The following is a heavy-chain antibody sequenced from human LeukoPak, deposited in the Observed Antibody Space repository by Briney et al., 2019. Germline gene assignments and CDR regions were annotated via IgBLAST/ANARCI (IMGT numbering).Heavy chain of an antibody. J-gene: IGHJ3*02. CDR1: GGSITRYY. CDR3: ASHGVGHGFDI. CDR2: IHYSGSS. D-gene: IGHD2-8*01. V-gene: IGHV4-59*08. Sequence: PSETLSLTCTVSGGSITRYYWIGILQFPGKGLEWIGGIHYSGSSNYNPSLKSRVTISVDTSKNQFSLRLRSVTAADTDVYYCASHGVGHGFDIWGQGTMVTVSS.